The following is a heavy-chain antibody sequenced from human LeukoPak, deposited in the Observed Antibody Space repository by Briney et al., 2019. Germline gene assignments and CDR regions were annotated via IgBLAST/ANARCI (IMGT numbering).Heavy chain of an antibody. D-gene: IGHD3-3*01. Sequence: ASVKVSCKASGYTFTSYGISWVRQAPGQGLEWMGWISAYNGNTNYAQKLQGRVTMTTDTSTSTAYMELRSLRSDDAAVYYCARGPLPGYDFGSGYYTNWFDPWGQGTLVTVSS. CDR3: ARGPLPGYDFGSGYYTNWFDP. CDR1: GYTFTSYG. J-gene: IGHJ5*02. CDR2: ISAYNGNT. V-gene: IGHV1-18*01.